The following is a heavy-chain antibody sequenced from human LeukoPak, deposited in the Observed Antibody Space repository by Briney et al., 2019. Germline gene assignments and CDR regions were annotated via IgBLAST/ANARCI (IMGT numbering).Heavy chain of an antibody. V-gene: IGHV3-23*01. Sequence: GGSLRLSCAASGFTFSSYAMSWVRQAPGKELEWVSAISGSGGSTYYADSVKGRFTISRDNSKNTLYLQMNSLRAEDTAVYYCAKVGRALGRGYFDYWGQGTLVTVSS. D-gene: IGHD1-26*01. CDR2: ISGSGGST. CDR3: AKVGRALGRGYFDY. CDR1: GFTFSSYA. J-gene: IGHJ4*02.